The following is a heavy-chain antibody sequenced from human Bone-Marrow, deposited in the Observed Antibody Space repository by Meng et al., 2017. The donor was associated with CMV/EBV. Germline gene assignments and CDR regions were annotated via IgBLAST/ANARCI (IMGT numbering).Heavy chain of an antibody. CDR3: AKAVVPAAMAWFDP. V-gene: IGHV3-23*01. CDR1: GCTFSSYA. CDR2: ISGSGGST. Sequence: ASGCTFSSYAMSWVRQAPGKGLEWVSAISGSGGSTYYADSVKGRFTISRDNSKNTLYLQMNSLRAEDTAVYYCAKAVVPAAMAWFDPWGQGTLVTVSS. J-gene: IGHJ5*02. D-gene: IGHD2-2*01.